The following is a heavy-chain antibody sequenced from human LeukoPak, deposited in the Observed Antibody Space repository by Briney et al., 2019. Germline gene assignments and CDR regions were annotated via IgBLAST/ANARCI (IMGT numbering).Heavy chain of an antibody. V-gene: IGHV1-2*06. J-gene: IGHJ4*02. Sequence: ASVKVSWEDYGDTFTGYYMHWVRHAPGQWLEWMGRINPNSGGTNYAQKFQGRVTMTRDTSISTAYMELSRLRSDDTAVYYCARGLVVPAAPDYWGQGTLVTVSS. CDR2: INPNSGGT. CDR3: ARGLVVPAAPDY. D-gene: IGHD2-2*01. CDR1: GDTFTGYY.